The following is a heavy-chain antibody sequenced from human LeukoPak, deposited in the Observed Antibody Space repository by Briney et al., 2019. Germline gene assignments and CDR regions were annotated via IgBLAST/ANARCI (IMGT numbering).Heavy chain of an antibody. J-gene: IGHJ3*02. V-gene: IGHV3-21*01. Sequence: GGSLRLSCAASGFTFNSYNMNWVRQAPGKGLEWVSSISSSSSYIYYADSVKGRFTISRDNAKNSLYLQMNSLRAEDTAVYYCATAYYDSSGSNHDAFDIWGQGTMVTVSS. CDR2: ISSSSSYI. D-gene: IGHD3-22*01. CDR1: GFTFNSYN. CDR3: ATAYYDSSGSNHDAFDI.